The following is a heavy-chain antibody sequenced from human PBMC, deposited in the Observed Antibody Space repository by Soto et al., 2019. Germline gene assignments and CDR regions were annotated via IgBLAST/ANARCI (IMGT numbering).Heavy chain of an antibody. CDR1: GGSFSGYY. D-gene: IGHD4-17*01. CDR2: INHSGST. Sequence: SETLSLTCAVYGGSFSGYYWSLIRQPPGKGLEWIGEINHSGSTNYNPSLKSRVTISVDTSKNQFSLKLSSVTAADTAVYYCARMSTTVTTSVSSKGAIDYWGQGTLVTVSS. V-gene: IGHV4-34*01. CDR3: ARMSTTVTTSVSSKGAIDY. J-gene: IGHJ4*02.